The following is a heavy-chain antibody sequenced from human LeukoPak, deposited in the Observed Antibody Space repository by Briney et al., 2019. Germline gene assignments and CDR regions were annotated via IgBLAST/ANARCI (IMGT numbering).Heavy chain of an antibody. CDR1: GFTFDDYA. J-gene: IGHJ4*02. Sequence: GGSLRLSCAASGFTFDDYAMHWVRQAPGKGLEWVSGISWNSDTKGYGDSVEGRFTISRDNAKNSLYLQMNSLRPEDTALYYCAKGGGSGTYYRDPFDYWGLGTVVTVSS. CDR2: ISWNSDTK. V-gene: IGHV3-9*01. D-gene: IGHD1-26*01. CDR3: AKGGGSGTYYRDPFDY.